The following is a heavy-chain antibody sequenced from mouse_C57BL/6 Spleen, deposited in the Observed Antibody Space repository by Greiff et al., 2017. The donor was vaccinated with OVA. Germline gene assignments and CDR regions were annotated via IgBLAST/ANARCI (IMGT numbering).Heavy chain of an antibody. CDR2: ISSGGSYT. V-gene: IGHV5-6*02. D-gene: IGHD1-1*01. CDR3: ARRGTTVVGDAMDY. Sequence: DVKLQESGGDLVKPGGSLKLSCAASGFTFSSYGMSWVRQTPDKRLEWVATISSGGSYTYYPDSVKGRFTISRDNAKNTLYLQMSSLKSEDTAMYYCARRGTTVVGDAMDYWGQGTSVTVSS. J-gene: IGHJ4*01. CDR1: GFTFSSYG.